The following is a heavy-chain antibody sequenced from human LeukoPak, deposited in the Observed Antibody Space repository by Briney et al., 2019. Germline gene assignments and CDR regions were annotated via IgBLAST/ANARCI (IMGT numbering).Heavy chain of an antibody. CDR1: GLTGSHNY. CDR2: IHTSGDT. V-gene: IGHV3-53*01. J-gene: IGHJ5*02. Sequence: GGSLRLSCAASGLTGSHNYVSWVRQAPGKGLEWVSAIHTSGDTCYADSVKGRFTISRDNSKNTLYLQMNSLRAEDTAVYYCAKESIRFLEWLRTYNWFDPWGQGTLVTVSS. D-gene: IGHD3-3*01. CDR3: AKESIRFLEWLRTYNWFDP.